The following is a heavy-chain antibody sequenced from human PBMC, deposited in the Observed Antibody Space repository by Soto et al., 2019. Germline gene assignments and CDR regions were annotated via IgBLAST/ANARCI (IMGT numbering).Heavy chain of an antibody. J-gene: IGHJ4*02. CDR3: ARNRVVRGVIIYFDY. Sequence: SETLSLTCTVSGGSISSCYWSWMRQPPGKGLEWIGYIYYSGSTNYNPSLKSRVTISVDTSKNQFSLKLSSVTAADTAVYYCARNRVVRGVIIYFDYWGQGTLVTVS. CDR2: IYYSGST. CDR1: GGSISSCY. V-gene: IGHV4-59*01. D-gene: IGHD3-10*01.